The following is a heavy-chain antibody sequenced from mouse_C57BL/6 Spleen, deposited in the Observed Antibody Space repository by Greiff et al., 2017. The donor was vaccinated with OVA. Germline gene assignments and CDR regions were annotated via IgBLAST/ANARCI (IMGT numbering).Heavy chain of an antibody. V-gene: IGHV1-53*01. CDR3: ARRGFITTVVASYPMDY. J-gene: IGHJ4*01. CDR2: INPSNGGT. D-gene: IGHD1-1*01. Sequence: QVQLQQPGTELVKLGASVKLSCKASGYTFTSYWMHWVKQRPGQGLEWIGNINPSNGGTNYNEKFKSKATLTVDKSSSTAYMQLSSLTSEDSAVYYCARRGFITTVVASYPMDYWGQGTSVTVSS. CDR1: GYTFTSYW.